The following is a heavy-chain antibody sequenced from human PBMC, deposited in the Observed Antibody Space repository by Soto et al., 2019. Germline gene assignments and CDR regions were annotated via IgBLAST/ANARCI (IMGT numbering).Heavy chain of an antibody. CDR1: GGSISSSSYY. V-gene: IGHV4-39*01. D-gene: IGHD2-2*02. CDR2: IYYSGST. J-gene: IGHJ3*02. Sequence: SETLSLTCTVSGGSISSSSYYWGWIRQPPGKVLEWIGSIYYSGSTYYNPSLKSRVTISVDTPKNQFSLKLSSVTAADTAVYYCARQGIVVVPAAIYDAFDIWGQGTMVTVSS. CDR3: ARQGIVVVPAAIYDAFDI.